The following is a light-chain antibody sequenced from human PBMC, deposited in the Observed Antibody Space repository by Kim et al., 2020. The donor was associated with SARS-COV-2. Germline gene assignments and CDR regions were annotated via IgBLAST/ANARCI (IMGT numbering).Light chain of an antibody. Sequence: SPGETATLSCRASHDISTNLAWYQHKPGQAPRLLIYGASTRATGLPGRFSGRGAGIEFTLTISSLQSDDFAVYYCQQYNNWPPLTFGGGTKVDIK. CDR1: HDISTN. CDR2: GAS. V-gene: IGKV3-15*01. CDR3: QQYNNWPPLT. J-gene: IGKJ4*01.